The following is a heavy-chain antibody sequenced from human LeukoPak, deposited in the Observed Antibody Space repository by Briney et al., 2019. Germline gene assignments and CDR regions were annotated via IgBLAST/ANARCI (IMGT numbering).Heavy chain of an antibody. CDR2: IIPIFGTT. Sequence: SVKLSCNSSGGTFSSYAISWVRQAPGQGLEWMGGIIPIFGTTNYAQKFQGRVRITADESTSTAYMELSSLRSEDTAVYYCARAEYSSSWFDYWGQGTLVTVSS. V-gene: IGHV1-69*19. D-gene: IGHD6-13*01. CDR1: GGTFSSYA. J-gene: IGHJ4*02. CDR3: ARAEYSSSWFDY.